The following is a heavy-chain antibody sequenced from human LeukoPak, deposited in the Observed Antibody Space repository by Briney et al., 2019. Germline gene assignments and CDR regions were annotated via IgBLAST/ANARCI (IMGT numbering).Heavy chain of an antibody. CDR3: ARGSGETGGYYYVY. CDR2: IIPIFGTA. J-gene: IGHJ4*02. CDR1: GGTFSSYA. D-gene: IGHD3-22*01. V-gene: IGHV1-69*01. Sequence: GASVNVSCKASGGTFSSYAISWVRQAPGQGLEWMGGIIPIFGTANYAQKFQGRVTITADESTRTAYMELRTLRSEDTAIYYCARGSGETGGYYYVYWGRGTPVTVSS.